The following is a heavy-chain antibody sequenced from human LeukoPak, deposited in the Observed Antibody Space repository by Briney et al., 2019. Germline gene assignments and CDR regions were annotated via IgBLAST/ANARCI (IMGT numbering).Heavy chain of an antibody. D-gene: IGHD6-13*01. CDR3: ARHGRQSLSDVRSSWYRDKSYYFDY. V-gene: IGHV4-30-2*01. CDR2: IYHSGST. CDR1: GGSISSGGYS. J-gene: IGHJ4*02. Sequence: SETLSLTCAVSGGSISSGGYSWSWIRQPPGKGLEWIGYIYHSGSTYYNPSLKSRVTISVDRSKNQFSLKLSSVTAADTAVYYCARHGRQSLSDVRSSWYRDKSYYFDYWGQGTLVTVSS.